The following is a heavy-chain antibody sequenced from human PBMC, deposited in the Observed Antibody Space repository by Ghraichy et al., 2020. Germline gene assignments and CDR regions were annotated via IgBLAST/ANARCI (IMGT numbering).Heavy chain of an antibody. CDR1: GFSLSTYA. CDR3: AKDGPNGYCSGGNCYGDAFEF. V-gene: IGHV3-23*01. Sequence: GESLNISCAASGFSLSTYAMSWVRQAPGKGLEWVSHMTASGTDTYYAASVRGRFSVSRDTSKSTVFLQMNSMRAEDTAVYYCAKDGPNGYCSGGNCYGDAFEFWGQGTMVTVSS. J-gene: IGHJ3*01. CDR2: MTASGTDT. D-gene: IGHD2-15*01.